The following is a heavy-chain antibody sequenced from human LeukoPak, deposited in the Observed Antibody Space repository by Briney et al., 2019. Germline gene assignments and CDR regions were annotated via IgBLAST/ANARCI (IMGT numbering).Heavy chain of an antibody. J-gene: IGHJ4*02. D-gene: IGHD3-16*02. CDR3: ARWLSHKIDSNGYLDY. Sequence: GGSLRLSCAACGFTFSSYSMNWVRQAPGKGLEGGSYISSSSSTIYYADSVKGRFTISRDNAKNSLYLQMNSLRAEDTAVYYCARWLSHKIDSNGYLDYWCQGALVIVSS. CDR1: GFTFSSYS. CDR2: ISSSSSTI. V-gene: IGHV3-48*04.